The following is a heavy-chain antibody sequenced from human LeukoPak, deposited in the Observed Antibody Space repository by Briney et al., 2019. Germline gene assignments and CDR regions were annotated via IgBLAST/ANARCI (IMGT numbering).Heavy chain of an antibody. J-gene: IGHJ4*02. CDR2: IYYSGST. D-gene: IGHD5-24*01. CDR3: TRLGRDGYNFGRYYFER. V-gene: IGHV4-59*08. CDR1: GGSISSYY. Sequence: SETLSLTCTVPGGSISSYYWSWIRQPPGKGLEWIGYIYYSGSTNYNPSLKSRVTISVDTSKNHFSLNLTSVSAADTAVYYCTRLGRDGYNFGRYYFERWGQGTLVTVSS.